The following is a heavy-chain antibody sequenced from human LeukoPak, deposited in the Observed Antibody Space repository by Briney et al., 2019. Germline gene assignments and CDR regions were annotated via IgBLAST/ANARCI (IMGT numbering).Heavy chain of an antibody. CDR2: IYYSGST. V-gene: IGHV4-59*01. Sequence: KSSETLSLTCTVSGGSIRSYYWSWIRQPPGKGLEWIGYIYYSGSTSYNPSLKSRVTISVDTSKNQFSLKLTSVTAADTAAYYCARIYYSSSYDYWYFDLWGRSTLVTVSS. CDR1: GGSIRSYY. CDR3: ARIYYSSSYDYWYFDL. J-gene: IGHJ2*01. D-gene: IGHD6-13*01.